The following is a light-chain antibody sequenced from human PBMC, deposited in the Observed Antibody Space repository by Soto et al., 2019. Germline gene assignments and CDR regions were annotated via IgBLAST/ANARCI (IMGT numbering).Light chain of an antibody. CDR3: SSYTSSGTYV. Sequence: QSVLTQPPSVSGSPGQSITISCTGTTSDVGGYNYVSWYQQHPGKAPKLMIYEVSNRPSGVSNRFSGSKSGNTASLTISGLQAEDEADYYCSSYTSSGTYVFGIGTKV. CDR2: EVS. CDR1: TSDVGGYNY. J-gene: IGLJ1*01. V-gene: IGLV2-14*01.